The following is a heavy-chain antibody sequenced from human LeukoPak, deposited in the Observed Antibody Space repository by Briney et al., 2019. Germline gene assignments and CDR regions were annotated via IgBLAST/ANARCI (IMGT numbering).Heavy chain of an antibody. V-gene: IGHV1-2*02. CDR2: INPNSGGT. CDR3: ARVRIGQQLDKYYYYAMDV. J-gene: IGHJ6*02. Sequence: PWASVKVSCKASGYTFTGYYMHWVRQAPGQGLEWMGWINPNSGGTNYAQKFQGRVTMTTDTSISTAYMEVSRLRSDDTAVYYCARVRIGQQLDKYYYYAMDVWGQGTTVTVSS. CDR1: GYTFTGYY. D-gene: IGHD6-13*01.